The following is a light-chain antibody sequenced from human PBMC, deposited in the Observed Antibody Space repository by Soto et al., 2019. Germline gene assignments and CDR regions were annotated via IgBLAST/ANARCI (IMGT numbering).Light chain of an antibody. CDR1: SSDVGGYKN. V-gene: IGLV2-11*01. CDR3: CSYAGSYV. CDR2: DVT. J-gene: IGLJ1*01. Sequence: QSALTQPRSVSGSPGQSVTISCTGTSSDVGGYKNVSRFQQHPGKAPKVMIYDVTKRPSGVPDRFSGSKSGTTASLTISGLQPEDEADYYCCSYAGSYVFGTGTKLTVL.